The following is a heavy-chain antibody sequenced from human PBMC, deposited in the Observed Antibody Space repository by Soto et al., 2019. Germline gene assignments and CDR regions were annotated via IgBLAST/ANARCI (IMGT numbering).Heavy chain of an antibody. CDR3: ARQIYDSDTGPNFQYYFDS. CDR2: IDPSDSQT. D-gene: IGHD3-22*01. J-gene: IGHJ4*02. Sequence: PGESLKISCKGSGYSFSGYWITCVRHNPWKCLEWMGRIDPSDSQTYYSPSFRGHVTISVTKSITTVFLQWSSLRASDTAMYYCARQIYDSDTGPNFQYYFDSWGQGTPVTVS. CDR1: GYSFSGYW. V-gene: IGHV5-10-1*01.